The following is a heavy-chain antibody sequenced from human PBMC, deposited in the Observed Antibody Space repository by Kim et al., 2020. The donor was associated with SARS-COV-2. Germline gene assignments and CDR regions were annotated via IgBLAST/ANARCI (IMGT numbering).Heavy chain of an antibody. D-gene: IGHD3-10*01. CDR1: GYTFTSFE. J-gene: IGHJ6*02. Sequence: ASVKVSCKASGYTFTSFEMTWVRQATGQGLEWMGWMNPDSDKAGYAQKFQGRVTMTGNTSISTAYLELSSLTSEDTAVYYCARSMVRGVRYGLDVWGQGTTVIVSS. CDR2: MNPDSDKA. V-gene: IGHV1-8*01. CDR3: ARSMVRGVRYGLDV.